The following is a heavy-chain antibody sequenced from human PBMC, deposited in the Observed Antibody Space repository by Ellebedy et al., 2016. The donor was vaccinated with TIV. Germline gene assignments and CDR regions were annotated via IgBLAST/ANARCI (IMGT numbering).Heavy chain of an antibody. J-gene: IGHJ4*02. V-gene: IGHV3-23*01. Sequence: PGGSLRLSCAASGFTFSNYAMNWVRQAPGKGLEWVSSVGASGVWTDYADSVKGRFTIFRENSKSTLFLQMNSLRVDDTAVYYCARLRPVAGTGGYWGQGTPVTVSS. CDR2: VGASGVWT. CDR3: ARLRPVAGTGGY. D-gene: IGHD6-19*01. CDR1: GFTFSNYA.